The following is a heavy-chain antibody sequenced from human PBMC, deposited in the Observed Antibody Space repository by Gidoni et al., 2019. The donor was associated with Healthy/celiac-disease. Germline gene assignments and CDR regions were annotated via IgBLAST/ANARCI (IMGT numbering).Heavy chain of an antibody. CDR3: ARGPRASIAARLDY. Sequence: QVQLQQCGAGLLKPSETLSLTCAVYGGSFSGYYWSWIRQPPGKGLEWIGEINHSGSTNYNPSLKSRVTISVDTSKNQFSLKLSSVTAADTAVYYCARGPRASIAARLDYWGQGTLVTVSS. CDR2: INHSGST. J-gene: IGHJ4*02. D-gene: IGHD6-6*01. V-gene: IGHV4-34*01. CDR1: GGSFSGYY.